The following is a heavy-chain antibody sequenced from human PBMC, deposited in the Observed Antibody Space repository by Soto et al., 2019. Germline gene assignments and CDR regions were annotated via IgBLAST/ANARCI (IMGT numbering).Heavy chain of an antibody. CDR1: GGTFSSYA. D-gene: IGHD2-2*01. J-gene: IGHJ6*02. Sequence: ASVKVSCKASGGTFSSYAISWVRQAPGQGLEWMGGIIPIFGTANYAQKFQGRVTITADESTSTAYMELSSLRSEDTAVYYCARDDCSSTSCPSQRRYYYYGMDVWGQGTTVTVSS. CDR2: IIPIFGTA. CDR3: ARDDCSSTSCPSQRRYYYYGMDV. V-gene: IGHV1-69*13.